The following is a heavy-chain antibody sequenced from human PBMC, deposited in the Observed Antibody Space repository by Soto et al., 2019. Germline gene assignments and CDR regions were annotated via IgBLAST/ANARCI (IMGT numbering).Heavy chain of an antibody. Sequence: ASVKVSFKASGYTFTSYYMPSGRQAPGQGLEWLGWVSPYNGETPHAQKVQGRVTMTTDTSTRTAYLELRSLRSDDKAVYYSARDVGHMDVWGQGTTVTVSS. J-gene: IGHJ6*02. CDR3: ARDVGHMDV. D-gene: IGHD2-15*01. V-gene: IGHV1-18*04. CDR2: VSPYNGET. CDR1: GYTFTSYY.